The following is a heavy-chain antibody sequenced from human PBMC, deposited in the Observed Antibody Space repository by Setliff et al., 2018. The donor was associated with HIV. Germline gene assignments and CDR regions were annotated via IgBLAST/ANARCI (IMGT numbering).Heavy chain of an antibody. Sequence: PGGSLRLSCAASGFNFNSYAMGWVRQAPGKGLEWVSTVGAVGAPTHYAESVKGRFTISKDNSKNTLYLQMNSLRAEDTAIYYCATVYSGWKHLDNWGQGTLVTVSS. V-gene: IGHV3-23*01. CDR1: GFNFNSYA. CDR3: ATVYSGWKHLDN. D-gene: IGHD5-12*01. J-gene: IGHJ4*02. CDR2: VGAVGAPT.